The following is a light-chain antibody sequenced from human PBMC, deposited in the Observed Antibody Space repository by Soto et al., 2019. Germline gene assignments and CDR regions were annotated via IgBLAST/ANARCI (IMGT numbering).Light chain of an antibody. J-gene: IGKJ4*01. Sequence: DIQMTQSPSSLSASVGDRVTITCRASQSISSYLHWYQQKPGKAPKLLINVASTLQSGAPSRFSGSGSGTDFTLAITSLQPEDFATYYCQQSSSTPQTFGGGTRVEIK. CDR3: QQSSSTPQT. V-gene: IGKV1-39*01. CDR2: VAS. CDR1: QSISSY.